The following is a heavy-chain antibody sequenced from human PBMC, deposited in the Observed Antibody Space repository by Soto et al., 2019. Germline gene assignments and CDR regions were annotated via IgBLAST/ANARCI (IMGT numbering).Heavy chain of an antibody. V-gene: IGHV6-1*01. J-gene: IGHJ6*02. CDR3: ARYSYGLDV. Sequence: SQTLSLTCAISGDSISSNSAAWIWIRQSPSRGLEWLGRTYYRSKWYNDYAVSVKSRMTLNPDTSKNQFSLQLNSVTPEDTAVYYCARYSYGLDVWGQGTTVTVSS. CDR1: GDSISSNSAA. CDR2: TYYRSKWYN.